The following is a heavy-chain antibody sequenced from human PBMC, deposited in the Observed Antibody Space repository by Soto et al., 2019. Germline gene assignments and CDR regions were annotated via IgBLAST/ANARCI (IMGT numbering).Heavy chain of an antibody. CDR2: INPGNGNT. CDR3: AMGRYFDSSKYLAD. J-gene: IGHJ4*01. CDR1: GYTFTIYG. V-gene: IGHV1-3*01. D-gene: IGHD3-22*01. Sequence: ASXNVSCKASGYTFTIYGINWLRQAPGRGLEWMGWINPGNGNTKYSQQFQGRVIIDRDTSARTAYMELSSPRSEDTAVYYCAMGRYFDSSKYLADCGLATMFTVSS.